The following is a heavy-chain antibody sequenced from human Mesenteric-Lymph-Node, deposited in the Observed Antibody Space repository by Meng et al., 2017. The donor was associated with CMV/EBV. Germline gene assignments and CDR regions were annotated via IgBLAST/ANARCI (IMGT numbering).Heavy chain of an antibody. V-gene: IGHV1-18*01. CDR2: ISAYNGNT. J-gene: IGHJ6*02. CDR1: GYTFTSYV. D-gene: IGHD5-12*01. Sequence: ASVKVSCKASGYTFTSYVISWVRQAPGQGLEWMGWISAYNGNTNYAQKLQGRVTMTTDTSTSTAYMELRSLRSDDTAVYYCARVPEYSGYEGMGGMDVWGQGTTVTVSS. CDR3: ARVPEYSGYEGMGGMDV.